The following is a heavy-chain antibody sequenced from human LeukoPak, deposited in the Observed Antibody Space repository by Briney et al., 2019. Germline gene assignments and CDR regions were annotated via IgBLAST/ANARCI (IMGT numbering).Heavy chain of an antibody. J-gene: IGHJ4*02. Sequence: GGSLRLSCAASGFTFSGYAMSWVRQAPGKGLEWVSVISSSGHSTHFADSVKGRFAISRDNSKNTVYLQVSSLRAEDTAVYYCANEGPNFDYWGQGTLVTVSS. CDR1: GFTFSGYA. V-gene: IGHV3-23*01. CDR2: ISSSGHST. CDR3: ANEGPNFDY. D-gene: IGHD2-8*01.